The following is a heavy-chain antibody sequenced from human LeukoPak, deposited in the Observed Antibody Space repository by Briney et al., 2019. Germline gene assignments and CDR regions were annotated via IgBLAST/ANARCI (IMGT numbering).Heavy chain of an antibody. J-gene: IGHJ4*02. V-gene: IGHV4-59*11. D-gene: IGHD2-2*01. CDR3: ARGLGYCSSTSCHQLTFDY. CDR2: IYYSGST. CDR1: GGSISSHY. Sequence: SETLSLTCTVSGGSISSHYWSWTRQPPGKGLEWSGYIYYSGSTNYNPSLKSRVTISVDTSKNQFSLKLSSVTAADTAVYYCARGLGYCSSTSCHQLTFDYWGQGTLVTVSS.